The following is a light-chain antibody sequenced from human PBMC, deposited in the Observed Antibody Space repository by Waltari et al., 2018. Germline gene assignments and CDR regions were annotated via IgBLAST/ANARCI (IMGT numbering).Light chain of an antibody. Sequence: DIQMTQSPSSLSASVGDRVTITCRASQSISSSLNWYQQKSGKAPKLLIYAASSLQSGVPSRFSGSGSGTEFTLTISSLQPEDFATYYCQQSYSSPLTFGGGTKVEIK. V-gene: IGKV1-39*01. CDR1: QSISSS. J-gene: IGKJ4*01. CDR2: AAS. CDR3: QQSYSSPLT.